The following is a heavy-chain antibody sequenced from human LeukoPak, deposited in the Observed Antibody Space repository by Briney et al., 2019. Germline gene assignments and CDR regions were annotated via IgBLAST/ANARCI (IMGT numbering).Heavy chain of an antibody. D-gene: IGHD1-26*01. Sequence: SETPSLTCTVSGGSIRSSDYYWGWIRQPPGKGLEWIGSIYYSGSTYYNPSLKSRVTISVDTSKNRFSLKLSSVTAADTAVYYCASTILGATTWDFDYWGQGTLVTVCS. CDR3: ASTILGATTWDFDY. J-gene: IGHJ4*02. V-gene: IGHV4-39*01. CDR2: IYYSGST. CDR1: GGSIRSSDYY.